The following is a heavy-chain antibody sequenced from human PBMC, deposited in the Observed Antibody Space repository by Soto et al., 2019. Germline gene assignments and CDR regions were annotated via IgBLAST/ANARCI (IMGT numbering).Heavy chain of an antibody. CDR3: AKDILDCARDRCHSGLLDP. Sequence: GGSLRLSCAASGFTFDDYAMHWVRQAPGKGLEWFSGISWNSGSIDYADSVKGRFTISRDNAKNSLYLQMNSLRTEDTALYYCAKDILDCARDRCHSGLLDPWGPGALVTVSS. V-gene: IGHV3-9*01. CDR1: GFTFDDYA. D-gene: IGHD2-15*01. CDR2: ISWNSGSI. J-gene: IGHJ5*02.